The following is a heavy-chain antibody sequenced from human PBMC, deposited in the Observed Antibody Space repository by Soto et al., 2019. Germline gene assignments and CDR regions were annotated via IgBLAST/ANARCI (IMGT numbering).Heavy chain of an antibody. CDR1: GGSIRSYY. J-gene: IGHJ4*02. Sequence: SETLSRTSSVSGGSIRSYYCSWIRHPAGKGLEDIGGIYASGTTNYDPSLKSRVTMSVDAFENQFSLRLPSVTAADTAVYYCARAGGLEVVTIFDYWGRGALVTVSS. CDR3: ARAGGLEVVTIFDY. CDR2: IYASGTT. D-gene: IGHD3-3*01. V-gene: IGHV4-4*07.